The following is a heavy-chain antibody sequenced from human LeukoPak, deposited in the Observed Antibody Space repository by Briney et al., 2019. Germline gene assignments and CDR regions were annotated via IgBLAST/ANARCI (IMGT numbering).Heavy chain of an antibody. D-gene: IGHD1-26*01. Sequence: PGGSLRLSCAASGFTFSSNAIHWVRQAPGKGLEWVAVIWYDGSKRYYADSVQGRSTISRDNSKNTASLQLNSLRGDDTAVYYCAKDVGKWESLHFFDYWGQGTLVTVSS. CDR1: GFTFSSNA. CDR3: AKDVGKWESLHFFDY. CDR2: IWYDGSKR. V-gene: IGHV3-33*06. J-gene: IGHJ4*02.